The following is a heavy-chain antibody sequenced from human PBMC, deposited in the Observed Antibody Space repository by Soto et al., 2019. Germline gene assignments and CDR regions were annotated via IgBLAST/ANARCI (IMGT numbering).Heavy chain of an antibody. CDR3: ARGATYYYDSSGYYPDYFDY. D-gene: IGHD3-22*01. V-gene: IGHV3-13*05. J-gene: IGHJ4*02. CDR2: IGTAGDP. CDR1: GFTFSSYD. Sequence: QPGGSLRLSCAASGFTFSSYDMHWVRQATGKGLEWVSAIGTAGDPYYPGSVKGRFTISRENAKNSLYLQMNSLRAGDTAVYYCARGATYYYDSSGYYPDYFDYWGQGTLVTVSS.